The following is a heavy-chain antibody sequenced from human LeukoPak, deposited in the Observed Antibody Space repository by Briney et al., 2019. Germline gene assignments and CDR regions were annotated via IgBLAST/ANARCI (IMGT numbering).Heavy chain of an antibody. CDR2: IYPGDSDT. V-gene: IGHV5-51*01. J-gene: IGHJ6*03. D-gene: IGHD2-15*01. CDR1: GYSFTSYW. CDR3: ATSMTGYCSGGSCLVGDYMDV. Sequence: GESLKISCKGSGYSFTSYWIGWVRQMPGKGLEWMGIIYPGDSDTRYSPSFQGQVTISADKSISTAYLQWSSLKASDTAMYYCATSMTGYCSGGSCLVGDYMDVWGKGTTVTVSS.